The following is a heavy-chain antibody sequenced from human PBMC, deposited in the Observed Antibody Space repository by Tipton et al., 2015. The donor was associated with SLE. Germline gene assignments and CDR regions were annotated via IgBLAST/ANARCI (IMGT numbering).Heavy chain of an antibody. J-gene: IGHJ3*02. CDR2: ISVDSITT. V-gene: IGHV1-18*04. D-gene: IGHD3-9*01. Sequence: QLVQSGGEVKRPGASVKVSCKASNYTFSKYGLNWVRQAPGQGLEWMGWISVDSITTKYAEKVQGRVTMTIDTSTNTAYMELRGLRSDDTALYYCASRGYDVLTLGAFDIWGQGTMVTISS. CDR1: NYTFSKYG. CDR3: ASRGYDVLTLGAFDI.